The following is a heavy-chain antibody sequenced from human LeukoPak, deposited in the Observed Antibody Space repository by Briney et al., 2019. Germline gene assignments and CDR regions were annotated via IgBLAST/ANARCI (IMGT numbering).Heavy chain of an antibody. V-gene: IGHV1-69*13. CDR1: GGTFSSHA. J-gene: IGHJ4*02. Sequence: ASVKVSCKASGGTFSSHAISWVRQAPGQGLEWVGGIIPVFGTTNYAQKFQDRVTITADESTSTAYMELSSLRSDDTAVYYCARAVTMVKTGFDYWGQGTLVTVSS. CDR2: IIPVFGTT. D-gene: IGHD3-10*01. CDR3: ARAVTMVKTGFDY.